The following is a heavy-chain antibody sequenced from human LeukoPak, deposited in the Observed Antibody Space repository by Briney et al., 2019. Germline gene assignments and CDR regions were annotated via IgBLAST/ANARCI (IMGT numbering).Heavy chain of an antibody. CDR1: GGSIRNYY. D-gene: IGHD6-6*01. V-gene: IGHV4-59*01. CDR3: ARGYYSSSNWFDP. CDR2: IYYTGST. J-gene: IGHJ5*02. Sequence: SETLSLTCTVSGGSIRNYYWSWIRQPPGKGLEWIGCIYYTGSTNYNDSLRSRVTISVDTSKNQFSLKLSSVTAADTAVYYCARGYYSSSNWFDPWGQGTLVTVSS.